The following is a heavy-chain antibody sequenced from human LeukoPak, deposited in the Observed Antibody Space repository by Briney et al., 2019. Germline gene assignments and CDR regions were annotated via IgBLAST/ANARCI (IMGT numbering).Heavy chain of an antibody. CDR2: ITGSSTWT. V-gene: IGHV3-23*01. J-gene: IGHJ2*01. D-gene: IGHD7-27*01. CDR3: ARELVSLGTGYFDL. Sequence: GGSLRLSCEASGFTFRTYGMTWVRQAPGKGLEWVSSITGSSTWTYYADSVRGRFTISRDNSKNTLHLQMNNLTADDTAIYYCARELVSLGTGYFDLWGRGTLVTVSS. CDR1: GFTFRTYG.